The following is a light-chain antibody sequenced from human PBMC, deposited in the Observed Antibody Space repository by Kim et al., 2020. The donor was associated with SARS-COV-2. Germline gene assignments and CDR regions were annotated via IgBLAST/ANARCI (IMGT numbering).Light chain of an antibody. Sequence: SPGERATLSFRASQSVNNNLAWYQQKLGQAPRLLIDGASTRAPGIPAKFSGSGSGTEFTLTISSLQSEDFAVYYCQQYNEWPPITFGQGTRLEIK. CDR3: QQYNEWPPIT. J-gene: IGKJ5*01. CDR2: GAS. V-gene: IGKV3-15*01. CDR1: QSVNNN.